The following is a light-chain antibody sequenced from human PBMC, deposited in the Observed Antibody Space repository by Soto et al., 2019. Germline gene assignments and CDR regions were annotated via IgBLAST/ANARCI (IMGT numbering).Light chain of an antibody. Sequence: QSALTQPPSASGSPGQSVTISCTGTSSDVGGYNYVSWYQQHPGKAPNVMIYEVSKRPSGVPDRFSGSKSGNTASLTVSGLQAEDEADYYCASFAGSNVLFGGGTKLTVL. CDR1: SSDVGGYNY. CDR2: EVS. CDR3: ASFAGSNVL. J-gene: IGLJ2*01. V-gene: IGLV2-8*01.